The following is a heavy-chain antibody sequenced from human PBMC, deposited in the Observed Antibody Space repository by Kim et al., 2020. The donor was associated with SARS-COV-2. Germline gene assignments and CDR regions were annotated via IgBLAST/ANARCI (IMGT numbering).Heavy chain of an antibody. Sequence: GGSLRLSCAASGFTFSSYAMHWVRQAPGKGLEWVAVISYDGSNKYYADSVKGRFTISRDNSKNTLYLQMNSLRAEDTAVYYCARGKGYCSGGSCYGVYF. CDR2: ISYDGSNK. CDR1: GFTFSSYA. V-gene: IGHV3-30*04. D-gene: IGHD2-15*01. J-gene: IGHJ4*01. CDR3: ARGKGYCSGGSCYGVYF.